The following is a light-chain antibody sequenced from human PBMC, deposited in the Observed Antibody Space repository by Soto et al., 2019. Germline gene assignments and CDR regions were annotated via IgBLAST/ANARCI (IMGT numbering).Light chain of an antibody. CDR2: DTD. V-gene: IGLV7-46*01. CDR3: SLSDSGLRV. CDR1: TGTVTTSHY. Sequence: QAVVTQEPSLTVSPGGTVTFTCGSSTGTVTTSHYPYWFQQKPGQAPRTLIYDTDNKHSWTPARFSGSLVWGKPALTLSGAQPEDEADYYFSLSDSGLRVFGGGTKLTVL. J-gene: IGLJ3*02.